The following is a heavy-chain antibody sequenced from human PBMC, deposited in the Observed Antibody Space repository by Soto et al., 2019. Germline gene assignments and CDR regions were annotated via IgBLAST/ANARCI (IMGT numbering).Heavy chain of an antibody. J-gene: IGHJ5*02. CDR3: ARVKGIVVVPAARKYDWFDP. Sequence: QVQLQQWGAGLLKPSETLSLTCAVYGGSFSGYYWSWIRQPPGKGLEWIGEINHSGSTNYNPSLKSRVTISVDTSKNHFSLKLSSVTAADTAVYYCARVKGIVVVPAARKYDWFDPWGQGTLVTVSS. CDR1: GGSFSGYY. D-gene: IGHD2-2*01. V-gene: IGHV4-34*01. CDR2: INHSGST.